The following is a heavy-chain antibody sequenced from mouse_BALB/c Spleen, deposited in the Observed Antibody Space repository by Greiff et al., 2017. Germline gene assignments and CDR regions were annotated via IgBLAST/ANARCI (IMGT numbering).Heavy chain of an antibody. CDR1: GFTFSDYY. J-gene: IGHJ4*01. CDR2: ISDGGSYT. CDR3: ARGPLRRAMDY. V-gene: IGHV5-4*02. D-gene: IGHD1-1*01. Sequence: EVQRVESGGGLVKPGGSLKLSCAASGFTFSDYYMYWVRQTPEKRLEWVATISDGGSYTYYPDSVKGRFTISRDNAKNNLYLQMSSLKSEDTAMYYCARGPLRRAMDYWGQGTSVTVSS.